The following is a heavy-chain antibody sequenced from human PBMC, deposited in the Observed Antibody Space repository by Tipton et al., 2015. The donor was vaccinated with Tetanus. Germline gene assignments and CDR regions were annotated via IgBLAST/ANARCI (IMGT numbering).Heavy chain of an antibody. CDR1: GGTFSSNA. D-gene: IGHD2-15*01. Sequence: QSGAEVKKPGSSVKVSCKVSGGTFSSNAISWVRQAPGQGLEWMGWISAYNGNTNYAQKLQGRVTMTTDTSTSTAYMELRSLRSDDTAVYYCARDRCSDVTCYFEMGGWGQGTLVTVSS. CDR2: ISAYNGNT. CDR3: ARDRCSDVTCYFEMGG. V-gene: IGHV1-18*01. J-gene: IGHJ4*02.